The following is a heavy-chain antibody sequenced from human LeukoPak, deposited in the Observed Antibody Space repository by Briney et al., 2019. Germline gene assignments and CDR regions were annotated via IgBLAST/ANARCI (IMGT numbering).Heavy chain of an antibody. CDR1: GGSISSSSYY. CDR2: IYYSGST. D-gene: IGHD2-8*01. J-gene: IGHJ5*02. Sequence: SETLSLTCTVSGGSISSSSYYWGWIRQPPGKGLEWIGSIYYSGSTYYNPSLKSRVTISVDTSKNQFSLKLSSVTAADTAVYYCASLVGYRTNGVCRGWFDPWGQGTLVTVSS. V-gene: IGHV4-39*07. CDR3: ASLVGYRTNGVCRGWFDP.